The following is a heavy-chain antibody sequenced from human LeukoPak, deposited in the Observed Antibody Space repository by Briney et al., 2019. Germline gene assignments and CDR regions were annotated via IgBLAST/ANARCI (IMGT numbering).Heavy chain of an antibody. V-gene: IGHV3-23*01. J-gene: IGHJ4*02. CDR3: AKDAIPEKPVWDYFAY. CDR2: IGGGTDT. CDR1: GFTFSSYA. Sequence: GGSLRLSCAASGFTFSSYAMSWVRQAPGKGLEWVSSIGGGTDTYYADSVKGRFTVSRDNFKNTLYLQLNSLDAGGSGVYYCAKDAIPEKPVWDYFAYWGQGTLVTVSS. D-gene: IGHD1-14*01.